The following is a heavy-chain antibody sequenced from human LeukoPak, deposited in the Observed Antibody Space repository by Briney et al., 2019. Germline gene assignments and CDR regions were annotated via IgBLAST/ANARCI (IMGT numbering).Heavy chain of an antibody. D-gene: IGHD5-18*01. V-gene: IGHV4-59*01. J-gene: IGHJ6*02. Sequence: SETLSLTCTVSGGSISSYYWSWIRQPPGKGLEWIGYIYYSGSTNYNPSLKSRVAISVDTSKNQFSLKLSSVTAADTAVYYCARRGYSYGRRDYYYGMDVWGQGTTVTVSS. CDR3: ARRGYSYGRRDYYYGMDV. CDR1: GGSISSYY. CDR2: IYYSGST.